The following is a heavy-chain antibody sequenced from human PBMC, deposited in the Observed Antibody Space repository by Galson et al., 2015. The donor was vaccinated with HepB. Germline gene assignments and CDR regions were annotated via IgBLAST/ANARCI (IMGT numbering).Heavy chain of an antibody. CDR2: VSGSGGST. CDR1: GFTFSSYA. J-gene: IGHJ4*02. Sequence: SLRLSCAAAGFTFSSYAMSWVRRAAGKGLGWVAAVSGSGGSTYYAGSVKVLFTISRCNSKNTLYLQMNSLRAQDTAVYYCAKDLFGWSCSDYWGQQTLVTPST. CDR3: AKDLFGWSCSDY. V-gene: IGHV3-23*01. D-gene: IGHD3-3*01.